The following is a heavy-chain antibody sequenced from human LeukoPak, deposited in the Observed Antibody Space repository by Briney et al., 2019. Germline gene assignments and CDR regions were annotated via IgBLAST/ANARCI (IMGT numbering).Heavy chain of an antibody. CDR3: ARGGIVGLRLGFDY. CDR1: GYTFTSYA. CDR2: INPTGGST. J-gene: IGHJ4*02. Sequence: ASVKVSCKASGYTFTSYAMNWVRQAPGQGLEWMGLINPTGGSTGYAQKFQGRVTMTRDTSISTAYMELSRLRSDDTAVYYCARGGIVGLRLGFDYWGQGTQVTVSS. D-gene: IGHD5-12*01. V-gene: IGHV1-2*06.